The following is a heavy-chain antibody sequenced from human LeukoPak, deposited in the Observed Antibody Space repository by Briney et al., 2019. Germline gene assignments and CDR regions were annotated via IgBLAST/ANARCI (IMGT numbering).Heavy chain of an antibody. Sequence: PGGSLRLSCAASGFTFSSYGMHGVRQAPGKGLEWVAVIWYDGSNKYYADSVKGRFTISRDNSKNTLYLQMNSLRAEDTAVYYCARDGRRDGYNYEDYWGQGTLVTVSS. J-gene: IGHJ4*02. CDR2: IWYDGSNK. CDR3: ARDGRRDGYNYEDY. CDR1: GFTFSSYG. V-gene: IGHV3-33*01. D-gene: IGHD5-24*01.